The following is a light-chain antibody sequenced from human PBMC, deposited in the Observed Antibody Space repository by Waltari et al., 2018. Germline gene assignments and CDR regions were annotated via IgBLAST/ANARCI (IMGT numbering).Light chain of an antibody. V-gene: IGLV2-14*03. CDR3: SSYTSTYTHV. J-gene: IGLJ1*01. CDR1: SSDVGGYNY. CDR2: DVS. Sequence: QSALTQPASVSGSPGQSITISCAGTSSDVGGYNYLSWYQQHPGKAPKLMIYDVSNRPSGVSTRFSGSKSGNTASLTISGLQAEDEADYYCSSYTSTYTHVFGTGTKVTVL.